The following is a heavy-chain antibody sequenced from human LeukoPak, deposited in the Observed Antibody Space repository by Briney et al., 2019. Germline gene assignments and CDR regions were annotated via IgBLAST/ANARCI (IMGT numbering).Heavy chain of an antibody. CDR2: IIPIFGTA. D-gene: IGHD6-6*01. CDR1: GGTFSSYA. V-gene: IGHV1-69*13. CDR3: ARVGWSSSSGGAFDY. Sequence: GASVKVSCKASGGTFSSYAISWVRQAPGQGLEWVGGIIPIFGTANYAQKFQGRVTITADESTSTAYMELSSLRSEDTAVYYCARVGWSSSSGGAFDYWGQGTLVTVTS. J-gene: IGHJ4*02.